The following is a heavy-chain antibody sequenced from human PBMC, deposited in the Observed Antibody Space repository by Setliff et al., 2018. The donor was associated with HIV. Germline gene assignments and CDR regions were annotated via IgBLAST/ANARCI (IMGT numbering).Heavy chain of an antibody. J-gene: IGHJ6*03. CDR2: IIPIFGKA. Sequence: LVKVSCKASVGTFSSYGISWVRQAPGQGLEWMGGIIPIFGKANYAQKFQGRVTITADESTSTAYMELSSLRSEDTAVYYCARVQAMAVAGTQYYYMDVWGKGTKVTVTS. D-gene: IGHD6-19*01. CDR1: VGTFSSYG. CDR3: ARVQAMAVAGTQYYYMDV. V-gene: IGHV1-69*13.